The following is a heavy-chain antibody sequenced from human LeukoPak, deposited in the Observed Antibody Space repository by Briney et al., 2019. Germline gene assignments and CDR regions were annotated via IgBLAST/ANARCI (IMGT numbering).Heavy chain of an antibody. J-gene: IGHJ3*02. D-gene: IGHD3-10*01. CDR3: ARRALTGSGSFFVGAFDI. V-gene: IGHV3-20*01. CDR2: INWNGGST. Sequence: PGGSLRLSCAPSGFTFDDYGMSWVRQAPGKGLEWVSGINWNGGSTGYADSVKGRFTISRDNAKNSLYLQMNSLRAEDTALYHCARRALTGSGSFFVGAFDIWGQGTMVTVSS. CDR1: GFTFDDYG.